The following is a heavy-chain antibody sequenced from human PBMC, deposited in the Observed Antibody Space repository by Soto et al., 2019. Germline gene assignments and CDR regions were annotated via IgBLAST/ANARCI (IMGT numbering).Heavy chain of an antibody. CDR1: GGSISSSSYY. CDR3: ARLYYDSSGYYEYYYYYGMDV. D-gene: IGHD3-22*01. Sequence: QLQLQESGPGLVKPSETLSLTCTVSGGSISSSSYYWGWIRQPPGKGLEWIGSIYYSGSTYYNQSLKSRVTISVYTSKNQFSLKLSSVTAADTAVYYCARLYYDSSGYYEYYYYYGMDVWGQGTTVTVSS. J-gene: IGHJ6*02. V-gene: IGHV4-39*01. CDR2: IYYSGST.